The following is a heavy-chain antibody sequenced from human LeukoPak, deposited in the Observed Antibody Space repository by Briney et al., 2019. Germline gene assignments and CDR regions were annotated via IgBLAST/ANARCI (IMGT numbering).Heavy chain of an antibody. V-gene: IGHV3-48*01. CDR2: ISSSSSTI. D-gene: IGHD6-19*01. CDR1: GFTFSSYS. CDR3: ARAVGSGWSLGFDY. Sequence: PGGSLRLSCAASGFTFSSYSMNWVRQAPGKGLEWVSYISSSSSTIYYADSVKGRFTISRDNAKNSLYLQMNSLRAEDTAVYFCARAVGSGWSLGFDYWGQGTLVTVSS. J-gene: IGHJ4*02.